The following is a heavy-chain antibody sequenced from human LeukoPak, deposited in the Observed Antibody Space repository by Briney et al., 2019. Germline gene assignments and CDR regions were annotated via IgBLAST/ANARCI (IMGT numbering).Heavy chain of an antibody. CDR2: IKQDGSEK. Sequence: GGSLRLSCAASGFIFSNYWMTWVRQAPGKGLEWVANIKQDGSEKYYVDSVKGRFTISRDNAKNSLYLQMNSLRAEDTAVYYCARLAPYYMDVWGKGTTVTVPS. CDR3: ARLAPYYMDV. CDR1: GFIFSNYW. J-gene: IGHJ6*03. V-gene: IGHV3-7*01.